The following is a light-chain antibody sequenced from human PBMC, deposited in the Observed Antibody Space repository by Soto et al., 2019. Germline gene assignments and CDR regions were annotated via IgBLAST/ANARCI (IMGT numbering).Light chain of an antibody. CDR3: AAWDGSVKGVL. CDR1: TSNFGSNS. CDR2: GNN. J-gene: IGLJ2*01. Sequence: QSVLTQSPSASGTPGQRVTISCSGSTSNFGSNSVNWYQQLPGTAPKVVIYGNNQRPSGVPDRFSGSKSGTSASLAISGLQSDDEADYYCAAWDGSVKGVLFGGGTKLTVL. V-gene: IGLV1-44*01.